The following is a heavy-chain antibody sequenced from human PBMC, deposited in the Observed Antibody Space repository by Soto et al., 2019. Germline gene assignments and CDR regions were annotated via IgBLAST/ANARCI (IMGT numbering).Heavy chain of an antibody. CDR1: GGSFSGYY. CDR3: ARAGAGGTYYYGSGSRSWFDP. Sequence: SETLSLTCAVYGGSFSGYYWSWIRQPPGKGLEWIGEINHSGSTNYNPSLKSRVTISVDTSKNQFSLKLSSVTAADTAVYYCARAGAGGTYYYGSGSRSWFDPWGQGTLVTVS. D-gene: IGHD3-10*01. V-gene: IGHV4-34*01. CDR2: INHSGST. J-gene: IGHJ5*02.